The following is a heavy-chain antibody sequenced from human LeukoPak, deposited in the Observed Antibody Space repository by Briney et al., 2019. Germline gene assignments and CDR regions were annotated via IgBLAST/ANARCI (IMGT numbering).Heavy chain of an antibody. CDR1: GGSISSYY. CDR3: VRHLSHPLPLYGMDV. CDR2: IYYSGST. J-gene: IGHJ6*02. Sequence: SETLSLTCTVSGGSISSYYWSWIRQPPGKGLEWIGYIYYSGSTNYNPSLKSRVTISVDTSKNQFSLKLSSVTAADTAVYYCVRHLSHPLPLYGMDVWGQGTTVTVSS. V-gene: IGHV4-59*08. D-gene: IGHD1-26*01.